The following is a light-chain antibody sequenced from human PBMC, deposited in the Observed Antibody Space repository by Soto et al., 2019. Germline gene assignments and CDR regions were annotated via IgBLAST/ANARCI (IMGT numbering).Light chain of an antibody. V-gene: IGLV2-23*01. CDR3: GSYAGSSYV. CDR2: EGS. CDR1: SSDVGSYNL. Sequence: QSARTQPASVSGSPGQSITISCTGTSSDVGSYNLVSWYQQHPGKAPKLMIYEGSKRPSGVSNRFSGSKSGNTASLTISGLQAENEADIFCGSYAGSSYVSGPGPKVTVL. J-gene: IGLJ1*01.